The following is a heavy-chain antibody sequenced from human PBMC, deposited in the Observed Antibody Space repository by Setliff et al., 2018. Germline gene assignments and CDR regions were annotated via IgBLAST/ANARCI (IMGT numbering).Heavy chain of an antibody. CDR2: VYHGGTT. D-gene: IGHD2-8*02. V-gene: IGHV4-59*03. J-gene: IGHJ4*02. CDR3: TVYNTGSSKDHY. CDR1: GDSTSRYF. Sequence: PSETLSLTCTVSGDSTSRYFWNWIRQPPGKGLEWIGSVYHGGTTNYNPSLKSRVTISVDTSKNQFSLKLSSVTAADTALYYCTVYNTGSSKDHYWGQGTPVTVSS.